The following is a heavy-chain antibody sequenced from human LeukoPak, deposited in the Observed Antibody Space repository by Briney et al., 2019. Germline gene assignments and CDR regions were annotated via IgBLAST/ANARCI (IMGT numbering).Heavy chain of an antibody. Sequence: PGGSLRLSCAASGFTFSSYAMSWVRQAPGKGLEWVSAISGSGGSTYYADSVKGRFTISRDNSKNTLYLQMNSLRAEDTAVYYCAKGANYDILTGYYGELHYWGQGTLVTVSS. V-gene: IGHV3-23*01. CDR2: ISGSGGST. J-gene: IGHJ4*02. D-gene: IGHD3-9*01. CDR1: GFTFSSYA. CDR3: AKGANYDILTGYYGELHY.